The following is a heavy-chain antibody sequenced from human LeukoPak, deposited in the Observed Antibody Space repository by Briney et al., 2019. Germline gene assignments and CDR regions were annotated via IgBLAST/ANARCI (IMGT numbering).Heavy chain of an antibody. J-gene: IGHJ4*02. V-gene: IGHV3-23*01. D-gene: IGHD5-12*01. Sequence: PGGSLRLSCAASGFTFDDYAMHWVRQAPGKGLEWVSGISASGAYTYYVDSVKGRFTISRDNSKNTQYLQMNSLRVEDTAVYYCTKDTREVATTFDYWGLGTLVAVSS. CDR2: ISASGAYT. CDR1: GFTFDDYA. CDR3: TKDTREVATTFDY.